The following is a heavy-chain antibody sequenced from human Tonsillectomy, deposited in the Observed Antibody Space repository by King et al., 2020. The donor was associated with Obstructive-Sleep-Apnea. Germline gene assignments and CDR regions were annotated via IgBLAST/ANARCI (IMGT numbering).Heavy chain of an antibody. D-gene: IGHD6-13*01. CDR3: TRGSAAAYFDY. CDR2: ISTKTDGGST. J-gene: IGHJ4*02. Sequence: VQLVESGGGLVKAEGSLRLSCAASEFTFSNAWMSWVRQVPGKGLEWVGRISTKTDGGSTDYAAPGKGRFIISRDDSKNTLYLQMNSLKIEDTAVYYCTRGSAAAYFDYWGQGTLVTVSS. CDR1: EFTFSNAW. V-gene: IGHV3-15*01.